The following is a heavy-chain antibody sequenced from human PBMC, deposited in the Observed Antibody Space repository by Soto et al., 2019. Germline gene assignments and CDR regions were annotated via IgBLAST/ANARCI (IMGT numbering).Heavy chain of an antibody. J-gene: IGHJ6*02. CDR3: ARPLDYYYYAMDV. Sequence: ASVKVSCKASGYTFSSFGIDWVPQAPGQGLEWVGWISAYNGNTNYAQKFQGRVTLTTDTSTSTAYMELTSLRSDDTAVYYCARPLDYYYYAMDVWGQGTTVTVSS. V-gene: IGHV1-18*01. CDR1: GYTFSSFG. CDR2: ISAYNGNT.